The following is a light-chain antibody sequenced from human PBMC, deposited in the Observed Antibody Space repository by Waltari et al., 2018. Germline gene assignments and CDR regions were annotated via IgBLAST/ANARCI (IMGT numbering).Light chain of an antibody. CDR2: ANY. CDR3: ATWDDSLSGRV. V-gene: IGLV1-44*01. CDR1: TSNIGTTT. J-gene: IGLJ3*02. Sequence: QSVLTQPPSTSGTPGQRVTISCSGRTSNIGTTTVTWYQQLPGTAPKTVIFANYHRPSGVPDRFSASKSGTSASLVISGLQSEDEADYFCATWDDSLSGRVFGGGTKVTVL.